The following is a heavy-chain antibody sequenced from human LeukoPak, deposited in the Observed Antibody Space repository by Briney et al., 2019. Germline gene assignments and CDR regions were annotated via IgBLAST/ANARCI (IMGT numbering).Heavy chain of an antibody. D-gene: IGHD5-18*01. V-gene: IGHV3-48*03. Sequence: GGSLRLSRAASGFTFSSYEMNWVRQAPGKGLEWVSYISSSGSTIYYADSVKGRFTISRDNAKTSVFLEVNSLRAEDTAIYFCARVAGGYSYGPPDYWGPGALVVVSS. CDR3: ARVAGGYSYGPPDY. CDR2: ISSSGSTI. CDR1: GFTFSSYE. J-gene: IGHJ4*02.